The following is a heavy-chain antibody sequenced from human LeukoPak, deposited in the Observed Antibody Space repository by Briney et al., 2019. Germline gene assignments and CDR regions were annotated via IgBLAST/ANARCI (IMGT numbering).Heavy chain of an antibody. J-gene: IGHJ3*02. Sequence: SETLSLTCTVSGGSISSYYWSWIRQPPGKGLEWIGYIYYSGSTNYNPSLKSRVTISVDTSKNQFSLKLSSVTAADTAVYYCARHPIDCSGGSCYNVAFDIWGQGTVVTVSS. CDR2: IYYSGST. V-gene: IGHV4-59*08. D-gene: IGHD2-15*01. CDR3: ARHPIDCSGGSCYNVAFDI. CDR1: GGSISSYY.